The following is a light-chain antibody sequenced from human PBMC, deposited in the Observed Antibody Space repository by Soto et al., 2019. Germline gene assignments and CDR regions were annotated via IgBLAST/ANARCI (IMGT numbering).Light chain of an antibody. CDR1: QGISNY. Sequence: DIQMTQSPSAMSASVGDRVTITCRASQGISNYLAWFQQKPGKVPKRLIYGASSLQGGVPSRFSGSGSATEFTLTISSLQPEDFATYYCLQHNSYPLTFGGGTKVDIK. CDR3: LQHNSYPLT. V-gene: IGKV1-17*03. CDR2: GAS. J-gene: IGKJ4*01.